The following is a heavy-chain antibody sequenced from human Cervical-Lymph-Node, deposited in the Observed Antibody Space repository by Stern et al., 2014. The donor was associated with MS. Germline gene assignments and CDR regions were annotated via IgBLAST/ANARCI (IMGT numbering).Heavy chain of an antibody. CDR2: FIPLFGTT. CDR3: ARDNEDNGMDV. CDR1: GDTFMNFG. J-gene: IGHJ6*02. D-gene: IGHD1-1*01. V-gene: IGHV1-69*01. Sequence: VQLVQSGAEVKKPGSSVKVSCTASGDTFMNFGISWVRQAPGQGLEWMGGFIPLFGTTHYVEKFQGRLTINADESATTVYMELSSLRSEDTAVYYCARDNEDNGMDVWGQGTTVIVSS.